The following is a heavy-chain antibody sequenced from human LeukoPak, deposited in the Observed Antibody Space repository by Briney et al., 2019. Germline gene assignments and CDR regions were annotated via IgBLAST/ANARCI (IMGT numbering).Heavy chain of an antibody. J-gene: IGHJ2*01. CDR1: GYTFTAYY. Sequence: ASVKVSCKASGYTFTAYYMHWVRQAPGQGLEWMGWIDTRTGDTKYAQKFQGRVTITRDTSFATVYMELRSLISDDTAVYYCARVRGATGWYFDLWGRGTLVTVSS. CDR2: IDTRTGDT. CDR3: ARVRGATGWYFDL. D-gene: IGHD1-26*01. V-gene: IGHV1-2*02.